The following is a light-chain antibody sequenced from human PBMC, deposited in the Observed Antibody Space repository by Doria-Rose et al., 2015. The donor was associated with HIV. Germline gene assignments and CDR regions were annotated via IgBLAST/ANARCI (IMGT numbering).Light chain of an antibody. V-gene: IGKV1-39*01. CDR1: QTVSTY. CDR3: QQTYSSPSWT. J-gene: IGKJ1*01. CDR2: AAS. Sequence: TQSPSSLSATIGDRVTLTCRASQTVSTYLNWFQQEPGKAPKLLIYAASRLQSGVPSRFSGSGSGTDFTLTISGLQPGDFATYYCQQTYSSPSWTFGQGTKVEMK.